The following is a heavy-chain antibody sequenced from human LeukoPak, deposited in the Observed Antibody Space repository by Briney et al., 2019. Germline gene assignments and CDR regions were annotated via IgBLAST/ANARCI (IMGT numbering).Heavy chain of an antibody. CDR1: GFTFSSYG. V-gene: IGHV3-30*18. D-gene: IGHD6-19*01. Sequence: PGGSLRLSCAASGFTFSSYGMHWVRQAPGKGLEWVAVISYDGSNEYYADSVKGRFTISRDNSKNTLYLQMNSLRPEDTAVYYCAKDPENSSGWYMDYWGQGTLVSVSS. J-gene: IGHJ4*02. CDR3: AKDPENSSGWYMDY. CDR2: ISYDGSNE.